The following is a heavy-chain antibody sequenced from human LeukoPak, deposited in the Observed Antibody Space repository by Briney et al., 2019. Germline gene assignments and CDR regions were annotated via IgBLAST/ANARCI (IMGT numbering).Heavy chain of an antibody. CDR1: GFTFSSYG. CDR2: ISYDGSNK. CDR3: AKEGYYYDSSGYSFDY. Sequence: TGRSLRLSCAASGFTFSSYGMHWVRQAPGKGLEWVAVISYDGSNKYYADSVKGRFTISRDDSKNTLYLQMNSLRAEDTAVYYCAKEGYYYDSSGYSFDYWGQGTLVTVSS. J-gene: IGHJ4*02. D-gene: IGHD3-22*01. V-gene: IGHV3-30*18.